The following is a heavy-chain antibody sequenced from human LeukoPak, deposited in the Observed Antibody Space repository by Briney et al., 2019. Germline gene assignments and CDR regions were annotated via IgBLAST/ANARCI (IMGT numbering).Heavy chain of an antibody. CDR3: AKGSSRSWYGYYFDY. Sequence: PGGSLRLSCAASGFTFSSYAMSWVRQAPGKGLEWVSAISGSGGSTYYADSVKGRFTISRDNSKNTLYLQMNSLRAEDTAVYYCAKGSSRSWYGYYFDYWGQGTLVTVSS. D-gene: IGHD6-13*01. CDR2: ISGSGGST. V-gene: IGHV3-23*01. J-gene: IGHJ4*02. CDR1: GFTFSSYA.